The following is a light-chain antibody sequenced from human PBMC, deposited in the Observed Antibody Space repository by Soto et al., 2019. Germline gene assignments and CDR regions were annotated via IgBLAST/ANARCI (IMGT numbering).Light chain of an antibody. CDR2: LGS. CDR1: QSLLHSNGYNY. CDR3: MQALQKRGFT. J-gene: IGKJ3*01. Sequence: DIVMTQSPLSLPVTPGEPASISCRSSQSLLHSNGYNYLDWYLQKPGQSPQLLIYLGSNRASGVPDRFSGSGSGTGFTLKISRVEAEDVGVYYCMQALQKRGFTFGPGTKVDIK. V-gene: IGKV2-28*01.